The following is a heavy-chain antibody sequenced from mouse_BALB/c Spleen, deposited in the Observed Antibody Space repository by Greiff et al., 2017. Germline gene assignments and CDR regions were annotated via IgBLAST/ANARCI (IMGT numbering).Heavy chain of an antibody. CDR3: ARPPRSGAMDY. J-gene: IGHJ4*01. CDR2: INPSTGYT. V-gene: IGHV1-7*01. Sequence: SGAELAKPGASVKMSCKASGYTFTSYWMHWVKQRPGQGLEWIGYINPSTGYTEYNQKFKDKATLTADKSSSTAYMQLSSLTSEDSAVYYCARPPRSGAMDYWGQGTSVTVSS. CDR1: GYTFTSYW.